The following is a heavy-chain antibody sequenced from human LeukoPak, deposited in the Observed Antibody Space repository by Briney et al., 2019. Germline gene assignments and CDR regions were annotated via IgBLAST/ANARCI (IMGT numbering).Heavy chain of an antibody. D-gene: IGHD3-3*01. J-gene: IGHJ5*02. Sequence: SETLSLTCTVSGGSISSYYWSWIRQPPGKGLEWIGYIYYSGSTNYNPSLKSRVTISVDTSKNQFSLKLSSVTAADTAVYYCARTGDFWSGYFDPWGQGTLVTVSS. V-gene: IGHV4-59*01. CDR1: GGSISSYY. CDR3: ARTGDFWSGYFDP. CDR2: IYYSGST.